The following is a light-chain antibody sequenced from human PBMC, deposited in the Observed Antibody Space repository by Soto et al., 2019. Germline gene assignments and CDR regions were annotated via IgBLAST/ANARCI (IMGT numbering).Light chain of an antibody. Sequence: VLTQPPSASGTPGQRVTISCSGSSSNIGSNYVYWYQQLPGTAPKLLIYRNNQRPSGVPDRFSGSKSGTSASLAISGLRSEDEADYYCAAWDDSLSLVFGGGTKVTVL. CDR2: RNN. CDR3: AAWDDSLSLV. J-gene: IGLJ2*01. V-gene: IGLV1-47*01. CDR1: SSNIGSNY.